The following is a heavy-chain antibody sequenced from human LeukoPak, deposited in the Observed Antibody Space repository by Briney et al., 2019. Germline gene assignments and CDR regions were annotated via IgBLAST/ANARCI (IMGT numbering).Heavy chain of an antibody. D-gene: IGHD1-26*01. J-gene: IGHJ6*02. CDR1: GGPISSYY. V-gene: IGHV4-59*01. CDR2: IYYSGST. Sequence: PSETLSLTCTVSGGPISSYYWSWIRQPPGKGLEWIGYIYYSGSTNYNPSLKSRVTISVDTSKNQFSLKLSSVTAADTAVYYCARSLWEPDVWGQGTTVTVSS. CDR3: ARSLWEPDV.